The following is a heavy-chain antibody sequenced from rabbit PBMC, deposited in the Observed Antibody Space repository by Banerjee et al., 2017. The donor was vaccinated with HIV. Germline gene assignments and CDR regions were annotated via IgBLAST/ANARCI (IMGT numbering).Heavy chain of an antibody. J-gene: IGHJ4*01. CDR1: GSDISSNA. D-gene: IGHD1-1*01. V-gene: IGHV1S47*01. CDR3: ARGVYGGGSGYFVYYFNL. CDR2: IYSSNGDK. Sequence: QEQLVESGGGLVQPEGSLTLTCKASGSDISSNAMCWVRQAPGKGLELIACIYSSNGDKWYASWVNGRFTISKTSSTTVTLQMTSLTAADTATYFCARGVYGGGSGYFVYYFNLWGQGTLVTVS.